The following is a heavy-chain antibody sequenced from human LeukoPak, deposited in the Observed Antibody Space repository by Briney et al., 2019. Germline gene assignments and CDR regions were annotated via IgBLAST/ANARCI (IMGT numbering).Heavy chain of an antibody. J-gene: IGHJ4*02. CDR1: GGSIRTASYY. Sequence: PSETLSLTCTVSGGSIRTASYYWGWIRQPPGKGLEYFGNVYYSGRTYYNPSLKSRVSISVDTSKNQFSLSLSSVTAADTAVYYCARDLGHQDYSGQGTLVTVSS. CDR3: ARDLGHQDY. CDR2: VYYSGRT. V-gene: IGHV4-39*07.